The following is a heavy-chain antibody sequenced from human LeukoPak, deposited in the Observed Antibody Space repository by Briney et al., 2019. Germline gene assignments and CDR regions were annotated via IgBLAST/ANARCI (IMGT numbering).Heavy chain of an antibody. V-gene: IGHV1-18*01. D-gene: IGHD2-15*01. J-gene: IGHJ4*02. CDR2: ISAYNGNT. CDR1: GYTFTSYG. Sequence: ASVKVSCKASGYTFTSYGISWVRQAPGQGLEWMGWISAYNGNTNYAQKLQGRVTMTTDTSTSTAYVELRSLRSDDTAVYYCAREGSDCSGGSCYSVYYFDYWGQGTLVTVSS. CDR3: AREGSDCSGGSCYSVYYFDY.